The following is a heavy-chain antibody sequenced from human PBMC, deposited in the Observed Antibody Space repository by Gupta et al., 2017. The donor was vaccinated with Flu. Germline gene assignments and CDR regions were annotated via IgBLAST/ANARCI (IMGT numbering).Heavy chain of an antibody. CDR3: ATVTTGC. J-gene: IGHJ4*02. CDR1: GLPFSGSY. Sequence: EVQLVDSGGGLVQPGGSLRLPCAASGLPFSGSYLQWVRQAPGKGLVWVSRINPDGSSTTYADSVKGRFTISRDNAKNTLYLQMNSLGADDTAVYYCATVTTGCWGQGTLVTVSS. CDR2: INPDGSST. V-gene: IGHV3-74*03. D-gene: IGHD4-17*01.